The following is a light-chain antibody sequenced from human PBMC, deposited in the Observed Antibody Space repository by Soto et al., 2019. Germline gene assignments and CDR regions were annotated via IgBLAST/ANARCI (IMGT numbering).Light chain of an antibody. CDR1: QSVSSN. Sequence: EIVMTQSPATLSVSPGERATLSCRASQSVSSNLAWYQQKPGQAPRLLIYGASTRAPGIPARFSGSGSGTEFTLTISSLQSEDCAVYYCQQYNNWPPYTFGQGTKLEIK. CDR2: GAS. CDR3: QQYNNWPPYT. V-gene: IGKV3-15*01. J-gene: IGKJ2*01.